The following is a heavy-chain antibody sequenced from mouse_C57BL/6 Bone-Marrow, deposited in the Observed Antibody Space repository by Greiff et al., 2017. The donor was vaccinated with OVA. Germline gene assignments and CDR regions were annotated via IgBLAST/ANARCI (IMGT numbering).Heavy chain of an antibody. CDR1: GYTFTSYG. Sequence: VQLQESGAELARPGASVKLSCKASGYTFTSYGISWVKQRTGQGLEWIGEIYPRSGNTYYNEKFKGKATLTADKSSSTAYMELRSLTSEDSAVYFCARHYGISDFDVWGTGTTVTVSS. V-gene: IGHV1-81*01. J-gene: IGHJ1*03. D-gene: IGHD1-1*01. CDR3: ARHYGISDFDV. CDR2: IYPRSGNT.